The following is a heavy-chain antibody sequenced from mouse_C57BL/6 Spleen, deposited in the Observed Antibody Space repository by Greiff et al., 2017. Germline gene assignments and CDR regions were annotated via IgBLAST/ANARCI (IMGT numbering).Heavy chain of an antibody. CDR1: GYTFTSYT. V-gene: IGHV1-4*01. CDR3: ARSLLGGGY. CDR2: INPSSGYT. D-gene: IGHD4-1*01. Sequence: VQGVESGAELARPGASVKMSCKASGYTFTSYTMHWVKQRPGQGLEWIGYINPSSGYTKYNQKFKDKATLTADKSSSTAYMQLSSLTSEDSAVYYCARSLLGGGYWGQGTTLTVSS. J-gene: IGHJ2*01.